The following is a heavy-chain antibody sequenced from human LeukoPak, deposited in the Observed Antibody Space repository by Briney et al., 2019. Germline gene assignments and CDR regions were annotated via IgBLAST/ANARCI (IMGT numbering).Heavy chain of an antibody. Sequence: PSETLSLTCSVSGVSVTTNYWSWIRQPPGKGLEWIGLIYYSGNTDYNPSLRSRVTISVDTSKNQFSLKLSSVTAADTAVYYCARGVYIAAAQFGYWGQGTLVTVSS. V-gene: IGHV4-59*02. CDR1: GVSVTTNY. D-gene: IGHD6-13*01. CDR2: IYYSGNT. CDR3: ARGVYIAAAQFGY. J-gene: IGHJ4*02.